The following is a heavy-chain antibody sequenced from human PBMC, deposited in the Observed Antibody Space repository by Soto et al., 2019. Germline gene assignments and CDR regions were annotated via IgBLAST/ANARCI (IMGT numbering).Heavy chain of an antibody. V-gene: IGHV1-3*01. D-gene: IGHD6-13*01. CDR1: GYTFTSYG. CDR3: AREHSSSWYFDY. J-gene: IGHJ4*02. Sequence: ASVKVSCKASGYTFTSYGMQWVRQAPGQRLEWMGWINAGNSNTKYSQKFQGRVSITRDTSANTDCMELSSLRSEDTAVYYCAREHSSSWYFDYWGPGTLVTVSS. CDR2: INAGNSNT.